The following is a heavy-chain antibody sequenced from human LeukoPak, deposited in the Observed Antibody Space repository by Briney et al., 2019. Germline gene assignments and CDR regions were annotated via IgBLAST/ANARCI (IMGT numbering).Heavy chain of an antibody. V-gene: IGHV3-53*01. CDR1: GFTVSSNY. J-gene: IGHJ4*02. Sequence: GGSLRLSCAASGFTVSSNYMSWVRQAPGKGLEWVSVIYSGGSTYYADSVKGRFTISRDNSKNTLYLQMNSLRAEDTAVYYCAKDLGDYSWYFDHWGQGTLVTVSS. CDR3: AKDLGDYSWYFDH. CDR2: IYSGGST. D-gene: IGHD4-17*01.